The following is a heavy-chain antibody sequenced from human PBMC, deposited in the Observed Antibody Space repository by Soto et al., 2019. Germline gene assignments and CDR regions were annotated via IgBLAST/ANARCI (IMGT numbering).Heavy chain of an antibody. Sequence: QVQLVESGGGVVQPGRSLRLSCAASEFTFSRHGMHWVRQAPGKGLQWVGVIWSDGSNEVYADSVKGRFIISRDNSKNILYLQMNSLRAEDTAVYYCGRERTFGDNKHNYMDVWGTGITVTVSS. J-gene: IGHJ6*03. CDR2: IWSDGSNE. V-gene: IGHV3-33*01. CDR1: EFTFSRHG. CDR3: GRERTFGDNKHNYMDV. D-gene: IGHD3-10*01.